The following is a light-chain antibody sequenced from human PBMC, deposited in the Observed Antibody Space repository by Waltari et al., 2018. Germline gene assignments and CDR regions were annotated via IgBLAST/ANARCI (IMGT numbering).Light chain of an antibody. CDR1: SSVVGVFYL. CDR3: CSYGGSSTFVI. CDR2: QVS. V-gene: IGLV2-23*02. J-gene: IGLJ2*01. Sequence: QSALTQPASVSGSPGHSITISCTGTSSVVGVFYLFSWYQQPPTKAPKLRIYQVSKRPSRLSTRFSGFKSGNTASLTISGLQADDEAEYYCCSYGGSSTFVIFGGGTKLTVL.